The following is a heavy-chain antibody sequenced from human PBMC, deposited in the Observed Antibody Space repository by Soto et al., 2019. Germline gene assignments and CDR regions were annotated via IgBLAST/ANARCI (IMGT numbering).Heavy chain of an antibody. CDR3: AREFFFECYGDHRDLHSFPTRRSSDL. CDR2: IYYSGST. D-gene: IGHD4-17*01. Sequence: KGLEWIGYIYYSGSTYYNPSLKSRVTISVDTSKNQFSLKLSSVTAPDTAVYYCAREFFFECYGDHRDLHSFPTRRSSDL. J-gene: IGHJ2*01. V-gene: IGHV4-31*02.